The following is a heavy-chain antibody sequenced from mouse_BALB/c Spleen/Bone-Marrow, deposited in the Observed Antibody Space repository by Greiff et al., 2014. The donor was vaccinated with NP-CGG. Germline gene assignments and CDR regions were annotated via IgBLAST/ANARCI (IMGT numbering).Heavy chain of an antibody. J-gene: IGHJ4*01. CDR1: GYTFTSYW. CDR2: INPSNGRT. Sequence: VQLQQSGAELVKPGTSVKLSCKTSGYTFTSYWMHWVKQRPGQGLEWIGEINPSNGRTNYNEKFKNEATLTVDKSSSTAYMQLSGLTSEDSAVYFCARTYGDSPYFYGMDYWGQGTSVTVSS. D-gene: IGHD2-13*01. CDR3: ARTYGDSPYFYGMDY. V-gene: IGHV1S81*02.